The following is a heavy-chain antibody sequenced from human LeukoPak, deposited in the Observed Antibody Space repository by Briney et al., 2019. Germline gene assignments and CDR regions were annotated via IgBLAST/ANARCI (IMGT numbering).Heavy chain of an antibody. V-gene: IGHV1-8*01. D-gene: IGHD7-27*01. Sequence: ASVKVSCKASGYTFTSYDINWMRQAPGQGLEWMGWMSPNSGNTGYAQKFQGRVTVTRDTSTGTAYLELSSLRSEDSAVYYCVRTPPNWGADFWGQGTLVTVSS. CDR3: VRTPPNWGADF. J-gene: IGHJ4*02. CDR1: GYTFTSYD. CDR2: MSPNSGNT.